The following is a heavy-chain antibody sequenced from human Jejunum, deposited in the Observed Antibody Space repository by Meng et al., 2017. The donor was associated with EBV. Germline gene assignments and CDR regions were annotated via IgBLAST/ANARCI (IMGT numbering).Heavy chain of an antibody. Sequence: QPVESGPELVKPPGCMSLTCAVYGDSISSSNWWRWRRQPPGKGLEWIGEIYHSGSTNYTPSLTSRVTISVDKSKNQFSLKLSSGTAADTAVYYCARYGSGYFPALWYWGQGTLVTVSS. CDR1: GDSISSSNW. V-gene: IGHV4-4*03. CDR3: ARYGSGYFPALWY. CDR2: IYHSGST. J-gene: IGHJ4*02. D-gene: IGHD3-3*01.